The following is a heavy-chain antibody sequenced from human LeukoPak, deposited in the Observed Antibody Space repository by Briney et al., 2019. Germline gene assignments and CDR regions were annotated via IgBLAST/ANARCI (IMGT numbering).Heavy chain of an antibody. CDR1: GGPISSYY. J-gene: IGHJ6*03. V-gene: IGHV4-4*07. CDR2: INTSGSS. D-gene: IGHD5-18*01. CDR3: ARAGYSYGPEDYYYMDV. Sequence: PSETLSLTCTVSGGPISSYYWNWIRQPAGKGLEWIGRINTSGSSNYNPSLKSRITVSVDTSKNQFSLKLSSVTAGDTAVYYCARAGYSYGPEDYYYMDVWGKGTTVTVSS.